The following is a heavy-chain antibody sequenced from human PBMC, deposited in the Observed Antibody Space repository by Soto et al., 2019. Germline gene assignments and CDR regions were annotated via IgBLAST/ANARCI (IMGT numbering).Heavy chain of an antibody. Sequence: QVQLQQWGAGLLKPSETLSLTCAVYGGSFSGYYWSWIRQPPGKGLEWIGEINHSGSTNYNPSLKSRVTISVDTSKHQFSLKLSSVTAADTAVYYCARVWGYSYPYFDYWGQGTLVTVSS. CDR2: INHSGST. D-gene: IGHD5-18*01. J-gene: IGHJ4*02. CDR1: GGSFSGYY. CDR3: ARVWGYSYPYFDY. V-gene: IGHV4-34*01.